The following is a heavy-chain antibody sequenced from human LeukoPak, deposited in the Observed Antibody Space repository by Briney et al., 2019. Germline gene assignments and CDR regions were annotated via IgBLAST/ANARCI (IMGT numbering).Heavy chain of an antibody. CDR3: ARQTLVTPFNYYVDV. Sequence: GESLKISCKGSGYSFTSYWIGWVRQVPGKGLEWMGIIYPGDSDTRYSPSFQGQVTISADKSISTAYLQWSSLKASDTAMYYCARQTLVTPFNYYVDVWGKGTTVTISS. D-gene: IGHD4-23*01. V-gene: IGHV5-51*01. CDR2: IYPGDSDT. CDR1: GYSFTSYW. J-gene: IGHJ6*03.